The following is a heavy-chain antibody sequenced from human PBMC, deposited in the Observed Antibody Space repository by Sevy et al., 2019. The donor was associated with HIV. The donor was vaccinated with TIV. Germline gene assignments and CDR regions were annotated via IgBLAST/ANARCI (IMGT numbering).Heavy chain of an antibody. CDR3: ARDCSSTSCLWGLDV. CDR2: IKVDGSEK. CDR1: GFTFRSYW. J-gene: IGHJ6*02. Sequence: GGSPRLSCAVSGFTFRSYWMSWVRQAPGKGLEWVAHIKVDGSEKYHVDSVKGRFTISRDNAKNSLFLQINSLRVEDTAVYYCARDCSSTSCLWGLDVWGQGTAVTVSS. D-gene: IGHD2-2*01. V-gene: IGHV3-7*03.